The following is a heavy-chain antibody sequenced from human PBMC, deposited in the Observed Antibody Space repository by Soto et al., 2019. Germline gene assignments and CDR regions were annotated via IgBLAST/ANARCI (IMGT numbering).Heavy chain of an antibody. V-gene: IGHV1-18*01. Sequence: ASVKVSCKTSGYTFTSYGISWVRQAPGQGLEWMGWITTDKGKTTYAQKFQGRVTMTTDTSTSTAYMELRSLRSDDTAVYYCARDTRRGYSSQYYFDYWGQGTLVTVSS. CDR2: ITTDKGKT. CDR1: GYTFTSYG. CDR3: ARDTRRGYSSQYYFDY. D-gene: IGHD5-18*01. J-gene: IGHJ4*02.